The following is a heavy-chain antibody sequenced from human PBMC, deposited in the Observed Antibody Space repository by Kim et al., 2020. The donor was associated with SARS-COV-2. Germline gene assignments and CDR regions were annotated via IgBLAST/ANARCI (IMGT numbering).Heavy chain of an antibody. D-gene: IGHD6-25*01. CDR1: GYTFTGYY. CDR3: AREAPSSGGLGNTFDI. J-gene: IGHJ3*02. CDR2: INPNSGGT. Sequence: ASVKVSCKASGYTFTGYYMHWVRQAPGQGLEWMGRINPNSGGTNYAQKFQGRVTMTRDTSISTAYMELSRLRSDDTAVYYCAREAPSSGGLGNTFDIWGQGTMVTVSS. V-gene: IGHV1-2*06.